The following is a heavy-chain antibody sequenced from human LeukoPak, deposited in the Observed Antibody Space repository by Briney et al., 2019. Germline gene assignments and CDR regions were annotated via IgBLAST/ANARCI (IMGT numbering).Heavy chain of an antibody. Sequence: GGSLRLSCAASGFAFSSYAMSWVRQAPGKGLEWVSAISGSSGSTYYADSVKGRFTISRDNSKNTLYLQMNSLRAEDTAVYYCAKGAAGVRGVINYWGQGTLVTVSS. V-gene: IGHV3-23*01. CDR2: ISGSSGST. D-gene: IGHD3-10*01. J-gene: IGHJ4*02. CDR3: AKGAAGVRGVINY. CDR1: GFAFSSYA.